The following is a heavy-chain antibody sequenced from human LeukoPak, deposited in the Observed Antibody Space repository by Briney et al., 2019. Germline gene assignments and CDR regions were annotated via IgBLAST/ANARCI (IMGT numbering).Heavy chain of an antibody. CDR3: ASRNYYDSSGYYYYYFDY. V-gene: IGHV3-9*01. D-gene: IGHD3-22*01. CDR2: ISWNSGSI. J-gene: IGHJ4*02. Sequence: GGSLRLSCAASGFTFDDYAMHWVRQAPGKGLEWVSGISWNSGSIGYADSVKGRLTISRDNSKNTLYLQMNSLRAEDTAVYYCASRNYYDSSGYYYYYFDYWGQGILVTVSS. CDR1: GFTFDDYA.